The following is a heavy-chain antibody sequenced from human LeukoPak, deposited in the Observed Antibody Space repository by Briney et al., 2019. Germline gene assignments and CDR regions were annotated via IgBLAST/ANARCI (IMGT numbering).Heavy chain of an antibody. D-gene: IGHD2-2*01. V-gene: IGHV4-4*07. CDR2: IYTGGST. Sequence: SETLSLTCTVSGGSISSYYWSWIRQPAGKGLEWIGRIYTGGSTYYNPSLMGRVTISADKSKNQFSLKLRSVTAADTVVYYCARYCSSISCYGDYYYMDVWGKGTKVTVSS. CDR1: GGSISSYY. J-gene: IGHJ6*03. CDR3: ARYCSSISCYGDYYYMDV.